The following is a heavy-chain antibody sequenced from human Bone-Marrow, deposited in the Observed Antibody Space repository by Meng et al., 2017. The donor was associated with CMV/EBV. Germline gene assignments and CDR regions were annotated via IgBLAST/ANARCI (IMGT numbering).Heavy chain of an antibody. CDR3: ARDVSTVTHVLDDY. CDR2: INPNSGGT. CDR1: GYTFTCYY. J-gene: IGHJ4*02. V-gene: IGHV1-2*02. D-gene: IGHD4-17*01. Sequence: ASVKVSCKASGYTFTCYYMHWVRQAPGQGLEWMGWINPNSGGTNYAQKFQGRVTMTRDTSISTAYMDLSRLRSDDTAVYYCARDVSTVTHVLDDYWGQGTLVTVSS.